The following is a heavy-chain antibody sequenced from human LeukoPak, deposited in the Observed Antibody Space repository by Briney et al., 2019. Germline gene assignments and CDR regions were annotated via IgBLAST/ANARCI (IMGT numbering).Heavy chain of an antibody. CDR3: AADRTTIFGVAPPGSHMDV. Sequence: ASVKVSCKASGFTFTSSAVQWVRQAREQRLEWTGWIVVGSGNTNYAQKFQERVTITRDMSTSTAYMELSSLRSEDTAVYYCAADRTTIFGVAPPGSHMDVWGKGTTVTVSS. V-gene: IGHV1-58*01. D-gene: IGHD3-3*01. CDR1: GFTFTSSA. J-gene: IGHJ6*03. CDR2: IVVGSGNT.